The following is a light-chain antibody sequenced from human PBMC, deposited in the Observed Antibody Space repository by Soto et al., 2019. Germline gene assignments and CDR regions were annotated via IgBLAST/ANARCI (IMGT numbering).Light chain of an antibody. CDR2: EVS. J-gene: IGLJ1*01. Sequence: QSVLTQPASVSGSPGQSITISCTGTSSDVGGYNYVSWYQQHPGKAPKLMIFEVSNRPSGVSNRFSGSKSGNTASLTISGLQPEDEADYYCSSYTSSSTYVFGTGTKLPS. V-gene: IGLV2-14*01. CDR1: SSDVGGYNY. CDR3: SSYTSSSTYV.